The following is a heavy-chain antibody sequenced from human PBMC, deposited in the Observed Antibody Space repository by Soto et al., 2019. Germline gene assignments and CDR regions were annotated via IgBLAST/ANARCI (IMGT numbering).Heavy chain of an antibody. J-gene: IGHJ4*02. D-gene: IGHD5-18*01. CDR1: GGSISSGDYY. CDR3: ARGGYSYGYKY. CDR2: IYYSGST. V-gene: IGHV4-30-4*01. Sequence: QVQLQESGPGLVKPSQTLSLTCTVSGGSISSGDYYWSWIRQPPGKGLEWIGYIYYSGSTFYNPSLKNRVTISLDTSKIQFSLKLSSVTAADTAVYYCARGGYSYGYKYWGQGTLVTVSS.